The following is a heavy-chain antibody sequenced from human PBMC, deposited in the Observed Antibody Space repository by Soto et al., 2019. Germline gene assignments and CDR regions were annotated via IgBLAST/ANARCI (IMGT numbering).Heavy chain of an antibody. CDR2: IYSGGSI. CDR1: GLTVSSNY. J-gene: IGHJ6*02. Sequence: GGSLRLSCAASGLTVSSNYMSWVRQAPGKGLEWVSVIYSGGSIYYADSVKGRFTISRDNSKNTLYLQMNSLRAEDTGVYYCVREAYCTSSSCYTRYGMDVWGQGTTVTVSS. CDR3: VREAYCTSSSCYTRYGMDV. V-gene: IGHV3-53*01. D-gene: IGHD2-2*02.